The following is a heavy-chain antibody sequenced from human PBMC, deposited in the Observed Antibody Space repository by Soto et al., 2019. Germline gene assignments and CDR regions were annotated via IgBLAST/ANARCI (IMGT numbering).Heavy chain of an antibody. J-gene: IGHJ6*02. CDR3: ARPGSGYDVLTGHYFYYYHAMDV. Sequence: QVQLVDSGGGVVQPGRSLRLSCITSGFLFNTYAMHWVRQAPGKGLEWVAVMSHAGTTTSYADSVRGRFTISRDNSKNTLYLQMNSLTTEDTAVYYCARPGSGYDVLTGHYFYYYHAMDVWGQGTTVTVSS. CDR2: MSHAGTTT. V-gene: IGHV3-30-3*01. CDR1: GFLFNTYA. D-gene: IGHD3-9*01.